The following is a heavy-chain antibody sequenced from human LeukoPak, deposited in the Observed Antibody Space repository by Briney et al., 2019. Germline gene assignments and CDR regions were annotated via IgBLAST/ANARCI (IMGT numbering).Heavy chain of an antibody. CDR2: IHYSGST. CDR1: SDSISRFY. D-gene: IGHD2-15*01. J-gene: IGHJ4*02. CDR3: AREVGYCSGGSCYSYFDY. Sequence: SETLSLTCAVSSDSISRFYWNWIRQPPGKGLEWIGYIHYSGSTNYNPSLKSRVTISVDSSKKQFSLTLSSVTAADTAVYYCAREVGYCSGGSCYSYFDYWGQGTLVTVSS. V-gene: IGHV4-59*01.